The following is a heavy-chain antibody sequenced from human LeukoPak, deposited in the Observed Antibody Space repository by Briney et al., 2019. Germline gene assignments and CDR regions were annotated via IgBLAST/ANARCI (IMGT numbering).Heavy chain of an antibody. CDR2: IYYSGST. Sequence: SETLSLTCTVSGGSISSYYWSWIRQPPGKGLEWIGYIYYSGSTNYNPSLKSRVTISVDTSKNQFSLKLSSVTAADTAVYYCARRGVTMVRGVSRYYYYMDVWGKGTTVTISS. J-gene: IGHJ6*03. V-gene: IGHV4-59*01. CDR1: GGSISSYY. D-gene: IGHD3-10*01. CDR3: ARRGVTMVRGVSRYYYYMDV.